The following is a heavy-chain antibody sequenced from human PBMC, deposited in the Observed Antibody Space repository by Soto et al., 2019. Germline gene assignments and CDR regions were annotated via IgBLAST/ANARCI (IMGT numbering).Heavy chain of an antibody. Sequence: GGSLRLSCAASGYTFSDYYLSWIRQAPGKGLEWISYIDTSSTKIYYADSVRGRFTISRDNGKNSLFLEMNNLRVEDTSVYFCASHYDLWTGYLSPVDYWGRGTLVTVSS. CDR2: IDTSSTKI. J-gene: IGHJ4*02. V-gene: IGHV3-11*01. CDR1: GYTFSDYY. CDR3: ASHYDLWTGYLSPVDY. D-gene: IGHD3-3*01.